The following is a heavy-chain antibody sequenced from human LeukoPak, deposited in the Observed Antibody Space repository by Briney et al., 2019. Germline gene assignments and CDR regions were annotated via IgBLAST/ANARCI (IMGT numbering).Heavy chain of an antibody. Sequence: GGSLRLSCAASGFTFSDYYMSWIRQAPGKGLEWVSYISSSGSTTYYADSVKGRFTISRDNSKNTLYLQMNSLRAEDTAVYYCAKDGDYYDSSGYPYYFDYWGQGTLVTVSS. CDR3: AKDGDYYDSSGYPYYFDY. J-gene: IGHJ4*02. CDR2: ISSSGSTT. V-gene: IGHV3-11*01. CDR1: GFTFSDYY. D-gene: IGHD3-22*01.